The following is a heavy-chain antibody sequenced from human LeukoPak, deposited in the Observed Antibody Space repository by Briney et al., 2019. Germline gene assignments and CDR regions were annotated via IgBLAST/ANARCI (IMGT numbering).Heavy chain of an antibody. V-gene: IGHV3-7*05. CDR3: ARGRRLQDY. Sequence: GGSLRLSCAASGFSFSTSWMGWVRQAPGKGLEWVANIKEDGSEKNYVDSVKGRFTISRDNAKNSLYLQQNSLRGEDTAAYYCARGRRLQDYWGQGTLVTVSS. CDR2: IKEDGSEK. J-gene: IGHJ4*02. CDR1: GFSFSTSW.